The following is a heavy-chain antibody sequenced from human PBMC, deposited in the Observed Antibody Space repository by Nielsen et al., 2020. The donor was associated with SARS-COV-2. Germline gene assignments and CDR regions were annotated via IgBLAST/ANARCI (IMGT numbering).Heavy chain of an antibody. CDR3: ARSGSYFFGNFDY. Sequence: WVRQAPGQGLEWMGGIIPIFGTANYAQKFQGRVTMTTDTSTSTAYMELRSLRSDDTAVYYCARSGSYFFGNFDYWGQGTLVTVSS. V-gene: IGHV1-69*05. D-gene: IGHD1-26*01. CDR2: IIPIFGTA. J-gene: IGHJ4*02.